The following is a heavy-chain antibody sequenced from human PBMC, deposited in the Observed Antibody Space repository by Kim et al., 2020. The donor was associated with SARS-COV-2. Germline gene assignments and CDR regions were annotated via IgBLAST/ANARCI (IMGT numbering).Heavy chain of an antibody. Sequence: SETLSLTCTVSGYSISSGYYWGWIRQPPGKGLEWIGSIYHSGSTYYNPSLKSRVTISVDTSKNQFSLKLSSVTAADTAVYYCAREGGKETSVDYWGQGTLVTVSS. CDR3: AREGGKETSVDY. J-gene: IGHJ4*02. V-gene: IGHV4-38-2*02. CDR2: IYHSGST. CDR1: GYSISSGYY.